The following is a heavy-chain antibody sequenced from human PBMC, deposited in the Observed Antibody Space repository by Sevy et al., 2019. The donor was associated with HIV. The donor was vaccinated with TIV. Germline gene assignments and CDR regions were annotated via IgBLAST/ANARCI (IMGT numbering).Heavy chain of an antibody. CDR3: ARDQLGSIDY. V-gene: IGHV3-30-3*01. D-gene: IGHD7-27*01. J-gene: IGHJ4*02. CDR2: VSSDGSEI. CDR1: GFTFSTYA. Sequence: GGSLRLSCAVSGFTFSTYAMHWVRQAPGKGLECEAIVSSDGSEINYADSVKGRFTISRDNSRNTLYLQMNSLRTEDTALYYCARDQLGSIDYWGQGTLVTVSS.